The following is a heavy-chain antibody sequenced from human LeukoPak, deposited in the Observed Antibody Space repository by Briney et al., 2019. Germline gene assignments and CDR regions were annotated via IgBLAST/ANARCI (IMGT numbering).Heavy chain of an antibody. J-gene: IGHJ3*02. V-gene: IGHV4-59*06. CDR1: GGSISSYY. Sequence: SETLSLTCTVSGGSISSYYWSWIRQPPGKGLEWIGYIYYSGSTYYNPSLKSRVTISVDTSKNQFSLKLSSVTAADTAVYYCASLPGYAFDIWGQGTMVTVSS. CDR3: ASLPGYAFDI. CDR2: IYYSGST.